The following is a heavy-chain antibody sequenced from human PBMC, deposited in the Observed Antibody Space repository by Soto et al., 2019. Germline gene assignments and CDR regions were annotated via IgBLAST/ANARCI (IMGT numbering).Heavy chain of an antibody. Sequence: QVQLVESGGGVVQPGRSLRLSCAASGFTFSSYAMHWVRQAPGKGLEWVAVISYDGSNKYYADSVKGRFTISRDNSKNTLYLQMNSLRAEXXXXXXXXXXXXXXXXXXXXXVXGQGTTVTVSS. CDR1: GFTFSSYA. J-gene: IGHJ6*02. CDR3: XXXXXXXXXXXXXXV. CDR2: ISYDGSNK. V-gene: IGHV3-30-3*01.